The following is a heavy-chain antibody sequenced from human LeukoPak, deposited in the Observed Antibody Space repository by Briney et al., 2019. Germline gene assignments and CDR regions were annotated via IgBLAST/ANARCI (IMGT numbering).Heavy chain of an antibody. Sequence: GGSLRLSCAASGFTFSSYSMNWVRQAPGKGLEWVSSISSSSSYIYYADSVKGRFIISRDNAKNSLYLQMNSLRAEDTAVYYCARDRGTMVRGVIGYGMDVWGQGTTVTVSS. CDR1: GFTFSSYS. CDR2: ISSSSSYI. J-gene: IGHJ6*02. V-gene: IGHV3-21*01. CDR3: ARDRGTMVRGVIGYGMDV. D-gene: IGHD3-10*01.